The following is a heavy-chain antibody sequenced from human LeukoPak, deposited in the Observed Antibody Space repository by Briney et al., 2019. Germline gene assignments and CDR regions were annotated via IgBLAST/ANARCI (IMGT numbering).Heavy chain of an antibody. CDR3: ARQGRGSSSYMEEFDY. V-gene: IGHV4-4*02. Sequence: SETLSLTCVVSGGSITSTHWWGWVRQSPGKGLEWIAEIFHSGSTYYNPSLKSRVTISVDTSKNQFSLKLSSVTAADTAVYYCARQGRGSSSYMEEFDYWGQGTLVTVSS. CDR1: GGSITSTHW. D-gene: IGHD6-13*01. J-gene: IGHJ4*02. CDR2: IFHSGST.